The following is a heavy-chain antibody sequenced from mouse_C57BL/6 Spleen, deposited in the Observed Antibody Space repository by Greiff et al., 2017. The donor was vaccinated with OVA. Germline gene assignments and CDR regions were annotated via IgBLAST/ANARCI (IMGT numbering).Heavy chain of an antibody. CDR1: GFTFSSYA. Sequence: EVQLVESGGGLVKPGGSLKLSCAASGFTFSSYAMSWVRQTPEKRLEWVATISDGGSYTYYPDNVKGRFTISRDNAKNNLYLQMSHLKSEDTAMYYCARDHSNLAWFAYWGQGTLVTVSA. D-gene: IGHD2-5*01. J-gene: IGHJ3*01. CDR2: ISDGGSYT. V-gene: IGHV5-4*01. CDR3: ARDHSNLAWFAY.